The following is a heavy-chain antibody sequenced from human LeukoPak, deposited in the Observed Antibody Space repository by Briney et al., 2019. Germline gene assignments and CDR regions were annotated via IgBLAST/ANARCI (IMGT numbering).Heavy chain of an antibody. Sequence: ASVKVSCKASGYTSTSYDINWVRQATGQGLEWMGWMNPNSGNTGYAQKFQGRVTMTRNTSISTAYMELSSLRSEDTAVYYCARSGHIWFGETPIDYWGQGTLVTVSS. V-gene: IGHV1-8*01. J-gene: IGHJ4*02. CDR1: GYTSTSYD. D-gene: IGHD3-10*01. CDR2: MNPNSGNT. CDR3: ARSGHIWFGETPIDY.